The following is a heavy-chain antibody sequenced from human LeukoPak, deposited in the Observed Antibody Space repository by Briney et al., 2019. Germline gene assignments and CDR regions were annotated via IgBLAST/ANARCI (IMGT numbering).Heavy chain of an antibody. D-gene: IGHD3-9*01. Sequence: SEKLSCKAPGYTFTRYDIHWLRQSTGQPLEWMGIINPSGGSISNAQKFHGRVTMTTETSTSTIYQGLSRLRSEDAAVSACAKDGGANDMHPYYCYYYMDVLGKGTTVTVSS. CDR1: GYTFTRYD. V-gene: IGHV1-46*03. CDR3: AKDGGANDMHPYYCYYYMDV. CDR2: INPSGGSI. J-gene: IGHJ6*03.